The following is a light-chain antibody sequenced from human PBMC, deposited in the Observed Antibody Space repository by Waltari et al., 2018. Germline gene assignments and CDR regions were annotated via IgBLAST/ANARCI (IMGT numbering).Light chain of an antibody. CDR2: KTN. CDR3: AACDDSLNGQRV. CDR1: ISNIGSNA. Sequence: QSVLTQPPSASGVPGQRVTISCSGSISNIGSNAVSCYQQFPGTAPKLLIYKTNQRPSGVPDRFSGAKSGTSASLAITGLKSEDEADYYCAACDDSLNGQRVFGGGTKLTVL. V-gene: IGLV1-44*01. J-gene: IGLJ3*02.